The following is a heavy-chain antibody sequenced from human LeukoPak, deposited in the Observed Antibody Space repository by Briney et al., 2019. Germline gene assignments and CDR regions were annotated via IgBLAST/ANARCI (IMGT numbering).Heavy chain of an antibody. CDR1: GFTFSSYA. V-gene: IGHV3-23*01. J-gene: IGHJ4*02. CDR3: VKAAGIIGTTYFDY. D-gene: IGHD1-20*01. Sequence: GGSLRLSCAASGFTFSSYAMSWLREAPGKGLDWVSGISGSGGNTYYVDSVKGRFTISRDNSKNKFYLQMNSLRAEDTAVYYCVKAAGIIGTTYFDYWGQGTLVTVSS. CDR2: ISGSGGNT.